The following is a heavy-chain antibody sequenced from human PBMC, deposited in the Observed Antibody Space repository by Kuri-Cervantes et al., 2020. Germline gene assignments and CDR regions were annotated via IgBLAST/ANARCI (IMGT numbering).Heavy chain of an antibody. D-gene: IGHD2-15*01. V-gene: IGHV3-13*01. Sequence: GESLKISCAASGFTFSSYDMHWVRQATGKGLEWVSAIGTAGDTYYPGSVKGRFTISRENAKNSLYLQMNSLRAGDTAVYYCARAVGYCSGGSCSYYFDYWGQGTLVTVSS. CDR1: GFTFSSYD. CDR2: IGTAGDT. J-gene: IGHJ4*02. CDR3: ARAVGYCSGGSCSYYFDY.